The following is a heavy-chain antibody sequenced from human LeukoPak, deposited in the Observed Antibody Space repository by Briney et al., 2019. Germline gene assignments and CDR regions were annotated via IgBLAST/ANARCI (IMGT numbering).Heavy chain of an antibody. D-gene: IGHD3-3*01. J-gene: IGHJ3*02. V-gene: IGHV3-15*01. Sequence: TGGSLRLSRAASGFTFSSYAMSWVRQAPGKGLEWVGRIKSKTDGGTTDYAAPVKGRFTISRDDSKNTLYLQMNSPKTEDTAVYYCTTGFRITIFGVVDDAFDIWGQGTMVTVSS. CDR2: IKSKTDGGTT. CDR3: TTGFRITIFGVVDDAFDI. CDR1: GFTFSSYA.